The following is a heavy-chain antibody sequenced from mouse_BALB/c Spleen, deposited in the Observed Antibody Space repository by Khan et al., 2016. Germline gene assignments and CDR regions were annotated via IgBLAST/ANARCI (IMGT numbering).Heavy chain of an antibody. V-gene: IGHV9-3*02. Sequence: QIQLVQSGPELKKPGETVKISCKASEYTFTNYGMNWVKQAPGKGLKWMGWINTNTGEPTYAEEFKGRFAFSLEASASTAYLQINNLKNEDSATYFCACSGGYPYYAMDYWGQGTSVTVSS. D-gene: IGHD3-1*01. CDR2: INTNTGEP. J-gene: IGHJ4*01. CDR1: EYTFTNYG. CDR3: ACSGGYPYYAMDY.